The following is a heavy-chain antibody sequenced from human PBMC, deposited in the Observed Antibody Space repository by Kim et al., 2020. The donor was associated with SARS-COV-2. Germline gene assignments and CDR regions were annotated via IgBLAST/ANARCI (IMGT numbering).Heavy chain of an antibody. CDR2: ISYNGGSA. CDR3: AKRGSGAAERAFDY. D-gene: IGHD6-13*01. CDR1: GFTFSSFA. V-gene: IGHV3-23*01. J-gene: IGHJ4*02. Sequence: GGSLRLSCAASGFTFSSFAMTWVRQAPGKGLEWVSAISYNGGSAFNADSVKGRFTISRDNPNNTLYLQMNSLRAEDTAVYYCAKRGSGAAERAFDYWGQGTLVTVSS.